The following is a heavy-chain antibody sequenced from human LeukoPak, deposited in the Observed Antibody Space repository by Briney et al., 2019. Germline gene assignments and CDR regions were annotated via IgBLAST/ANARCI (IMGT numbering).Heavy chain of an antibody. V-gene: IGHV4-38-2*01. Sequence: PSETLSLTCAVSGFSINTAHYWGWVRPPPGGGLEWIGIISHSGNAYYNPSLKSRVTISLDASKNQFSLKVTSLTAADTAVYYCARGMSSVAAVGLWGRGTLVTVSS. CDR2: ISHSGNA. D-gene: IGHD6-13*01. CDR1: GFSINTAHY. CDR3: ARGMSSVAAVGL. J-gene: IGHJ1*01.